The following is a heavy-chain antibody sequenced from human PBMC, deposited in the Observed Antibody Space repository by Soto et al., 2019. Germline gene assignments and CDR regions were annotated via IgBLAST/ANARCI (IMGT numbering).Heavy chain of an antibody. D-gene: IGHD6-19*01. CDR3: VRDPQSSGWSYNWYDP. Sequence: PGGFLRLSCAASGFTFSSYAMSWVRQSPGEGLEWVSSVNDSGDRTYYADSVKGRFTISRDNSKNTLYLQMNTLRAEDTALYYCVRDPQSSGWSYNWYDPWGQGTRVTVSS. V-gene: IGHV3-23*01. J-gene: IGHJ5*02. CDR1: GFTFSSYA. CDR2: VNDSGDRT.